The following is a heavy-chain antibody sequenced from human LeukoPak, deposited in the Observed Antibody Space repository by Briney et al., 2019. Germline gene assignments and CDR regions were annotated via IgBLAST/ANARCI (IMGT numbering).Heavy chain of an antibody. CDR2: IKQDGSEK. CDR1: GFTFRNNW. J-gene: IGHJ6*02. CDR3: ARAYRIAAPWGMDV. D-gene: IGHD6-6*01. Sequence: GGSLRLSCAASGFTFRNNWMTWVRQAPGKGLEWVANIKQDGSEKYYVDSVKGRFTISRDNAKNSLYLQMNSLRAEDTAVYYCARAYRIAAPWGMDVWGQGTTVTVSS. V-gene: IGHV3-7*01.